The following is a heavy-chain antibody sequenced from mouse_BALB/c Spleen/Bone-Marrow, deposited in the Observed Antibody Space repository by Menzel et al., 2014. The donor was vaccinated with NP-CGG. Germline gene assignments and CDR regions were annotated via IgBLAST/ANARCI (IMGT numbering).Heavy chain of an antibody. CDR1: GFTFSSYA. CDR2: ISSGGSYT. J-gene: IGHJ2*01. V-gene: IGHV5-9-3*01. D-gene: IGHD2-4*01. CDR3: ARHGITRLLDY. Sequence: EVKFQESGGGLVKPGGSLKLSCAASGFTFSSYAMSWVRQTPEKRLEWVATISSGGSYTYYPDSVKGRFTISRDNAKNPLYLQMSSLRSEDTAMYCCARHGITRLLDYWGQGTTLTVSS.